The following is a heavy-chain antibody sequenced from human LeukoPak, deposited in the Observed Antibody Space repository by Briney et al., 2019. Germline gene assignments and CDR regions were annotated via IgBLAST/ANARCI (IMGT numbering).Heavy chain of an antibody. Sequence: PGGSLRLSCAASGFTFSDYYMSWIRQAPGKGLEWVSYISSSGSTIYYADSVKGRFTISRGNAKNSLYLQMNSLRAEDTAVYYCARYSEGSGSYYNAHFDYWGQGTLVTVSS. V-gene: IGHV3-11*01. D-gene: IGHD3-10*01. J-gene: IGHJ4*02. CDR2: ISSSGSTI. CDR1: GFTFSDYY. CDR3: ARYSEGSGSYYNAHFDY.